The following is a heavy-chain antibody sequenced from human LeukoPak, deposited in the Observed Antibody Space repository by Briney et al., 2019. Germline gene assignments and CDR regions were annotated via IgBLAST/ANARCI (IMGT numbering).Heavy chain of an antibody. CDR3: AREVDVPSTSDGFDI. V-gene: IGHV4-31*03. J-gene: IGHJ3*02. CDR2: IHHSGRT. Sequence: PSETLSLTCTVSGVSISSADYWSWIRPPPGKGLEWVGYIHHSGRTHYNPSLKSRATLSLDTSKNQFSLKLTSVTAADTAVYYCAREVDVPSTSDGFDIWGQGTVVTVSS. D-gene: IGHD2-15*01. CDR1: GVSISSADY.